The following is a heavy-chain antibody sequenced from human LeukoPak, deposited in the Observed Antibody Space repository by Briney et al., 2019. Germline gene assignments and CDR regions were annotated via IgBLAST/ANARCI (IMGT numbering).Heavy chain of an antibody. V-gene: IGHV1-69*13. CDR3: ARVSSRPGAYGDHFDY. J-gene: IGHJ4*02. Sequence: SVKVSCKASGGTFSSYAISWVRQAPGQGLEWMGGIIPIFGTANYAQKFQGRVTITADESTSTAYMELSSLRSEDTAVYYCARVSSRPGAYGDHFDYWGQGTLVTVSS. CDR2: IIPIFGTA. CDR1: GGTFSSYA. D-gene: IGHD4-17*01.